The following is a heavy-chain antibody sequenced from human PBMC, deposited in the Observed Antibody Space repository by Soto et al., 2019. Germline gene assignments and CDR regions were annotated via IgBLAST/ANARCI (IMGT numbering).Heavy chain of an antibody. V-gene: IGHV1-69*12. CDR3: ATGGQYYDYVWGSYRPTEYYFDY. CDR2: IIPIFGTA. J-gene: IGHJ4*02. CDR1: GGTFSSYA. D-gene: IGHD3-16*02. Sequence: QVQLVQSGAEVKKPGSSVKVSCKASGGTFSSYAISWVRQAPGQGLEWMGGIIPIFGTANYAQKFQGRVTITADESTSTDYMELSSLRSEDTAVYYCATGGQYYDYVWGSYRPTEYYFDYWGQGTLVTVSS.